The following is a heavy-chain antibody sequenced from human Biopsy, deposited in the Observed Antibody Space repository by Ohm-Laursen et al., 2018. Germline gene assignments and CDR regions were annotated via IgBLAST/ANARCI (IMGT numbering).Heavy chain of an antibody. CDR1: GFTYTNYA. J-gene: IGHJ3*02. Sequence: SLRLSCTASGFTYTNYAMSWVRQAPGKGLEWVSAITTSGETTYYADSVKGRFTISRDNSKNTLYLQMNSLRAEDTAVYYCARSGWPENDAFDIWGQGTMVTVSS. D-gene: IGHD6-19*01. CDR3: ARSGWPENDAFDI. CDR2: ITTSGETT. V-gene: IGHV3-23*01.